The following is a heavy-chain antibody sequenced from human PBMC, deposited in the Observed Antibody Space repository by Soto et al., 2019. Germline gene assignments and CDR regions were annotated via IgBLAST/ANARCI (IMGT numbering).Heavy chain of an antibody. J-gene: IGHJ5*02. CDR1: GGSMTSYY. V-gene: IGHV4-4*07. CDR3: VRGKGSYQETWFDP. D-gene: IGHD3-16*02. CDR2: IYISGLT. Sequence: QVQLQESGPGQVKSSETLSLTCTVSGGSMTSYYWSWIRKAAGKGLEWIGRIYISGLTNYNPSLASRVTMSVDTSKNQFSLRLSSVTAADTAVYYCVRGKGSYQETWFDPWGQGILVSVSS.